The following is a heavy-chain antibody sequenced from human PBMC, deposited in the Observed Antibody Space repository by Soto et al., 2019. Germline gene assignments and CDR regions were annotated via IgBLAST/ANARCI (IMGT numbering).Heavy chain of an antibody. V-gene: IGHV3-30-3*01. Sequence: VQLVESGGGLVQPGGSLRLSCAASGFTFSSYAMHWVRQAPGKGLEWVAVISYDGSNKYYADSVKGRFTISRDNSKNELYLQMNSLSAADTAVYYCARGGAPQLWFFDYWGQGTLVTVAS. CDR3: ARGGAPQLWFFDY. J-gene: IGHJ4*02. CDR1: GFTFSSYA. D-gene: IGHD5-18*01. CDR2: ISYDGSNK.